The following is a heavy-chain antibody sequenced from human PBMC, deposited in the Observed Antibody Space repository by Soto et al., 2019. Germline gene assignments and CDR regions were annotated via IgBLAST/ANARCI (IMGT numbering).Heavy chain of an antibody. D-gene: IGHD2-2*01. V-gene: IGHV3-23*01. J-gene: IGHJ6*02. Sequence: EVQLLVSGGDLVQPWGSLTRSCAAAGYTFSSYGMSWVRQAPGKGLELVSAVSGSGGSVYYADSVRGRFTISRDNSKNTLSLQVNSLRAEYTAIYYCATGSVVGADYSYGMDVWGQGTTVTVSS. CDR3: ATGSVVGADYSYGMDV. CDR1: GYTFSSYG. CDR2: VSGSGGSV.